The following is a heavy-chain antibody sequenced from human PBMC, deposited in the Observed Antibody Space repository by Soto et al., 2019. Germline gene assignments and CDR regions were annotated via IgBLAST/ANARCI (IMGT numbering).Heavy chain of an antibody. J-gene: IGHJ4*02. V-gene: IGHV3-33*05. CDR2: ISYDGDKT. CDR1: GFSFGSYV. D-gene: IGHD1-26*01. Sequence: QVELVESGGGVVQPGRSLRLSCAASGFSFGSYVMNWVRQAPGKGLECVAVISYDGDKTYYADSVKGRFTISRDNSNSTLYLQMNRPRAEDTAIYYCARGAGATDYFDYWGQGALVTVSS. CDR3: ARGAGATDYFDY.